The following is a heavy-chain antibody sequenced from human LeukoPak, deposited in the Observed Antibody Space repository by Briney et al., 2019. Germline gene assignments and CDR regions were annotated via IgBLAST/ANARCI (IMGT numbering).Heavy chain of an antibody. CDR2: INPNSGGT. CDR3: ARGDYDILTGWPY. J-gene: IGHJ4*02. V-gene: IGHV1-2*02. CDR1: EYTFTGYY. Sequence: GASVKVSCKASEYTFTGYYMHWVRQAPGQGLEWMGWINPNSGGTNYAQKFQGRVTMTRDTSINTAYMDLSRLRSDDTAVYYCARGDYDILTGWPYWGQGTLVTVSS. D-gene: IGHD3-9*01.